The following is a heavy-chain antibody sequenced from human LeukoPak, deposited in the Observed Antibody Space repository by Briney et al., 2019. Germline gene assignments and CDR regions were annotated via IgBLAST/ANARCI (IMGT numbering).Heavy chain of an antibody. CDR3: ARDLGDTSCHP. D-gene: IGHD2-2*01. Sequence: GGSLRLSCAASGFTFSSYSMNLVRQAPGKGLEWVSSISSSSSYIYYADSVKGRFTISRDNAKNSLYLQMNSLRAEDTAVYYCARDLGDTSCHPWGQGTLVTVSS. V-gene: IGHV3-21*01. CDR2: ISSSSSYI. J-gene: IGHJ5*02. CDR1: GFTFSSYS.